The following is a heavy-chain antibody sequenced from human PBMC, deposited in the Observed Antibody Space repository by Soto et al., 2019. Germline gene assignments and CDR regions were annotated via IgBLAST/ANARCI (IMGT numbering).Heavy chain of an antibody. V-gene: IGHV3-11*06. Sequence: QVQLVESGGGLVKPGGSLRLSCAASGFTFSDYYMSWIRQAPGKGLEWVSYISSSSSYTNYADSVKGRFTISRDNAKNSLYLQMNSLRAEDTAVYYCARVPARAARPSYYFDYWGQGTLVTVSS. J-gene: IGHJ4*02. D-gene: IGHD6-6*01. CDR2: ISSSSSYT. CDR3: ARVPARAARPSYYFDY. CDR1: GFTFSDYY.